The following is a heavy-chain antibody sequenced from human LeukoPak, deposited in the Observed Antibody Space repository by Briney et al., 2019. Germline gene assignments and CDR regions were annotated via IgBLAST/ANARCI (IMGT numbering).Heavy chain of an antibody. CDR1: GYTFTGYY. CDR3: ARASQIYGYAFDI. CDR2: INPNSGGT. D-gene: IGHD3-10*01. J-gene: IGHJ3*02. Sequence: GASVKVSCKASGYTFTGYYMHWVRQAPGQGLEWMGRINPNSGGTNYAQKFQGRVTMTRDTSISTAYMELSRLRSDDTAVYYCARASQIYGYAFDIWGQATMVTVSS. V-gene: IGHV1-2*06.